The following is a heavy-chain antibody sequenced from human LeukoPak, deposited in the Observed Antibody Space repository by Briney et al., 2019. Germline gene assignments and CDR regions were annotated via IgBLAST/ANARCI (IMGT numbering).Heavy chain of an antibody. J-gene: IGHJ6*03. CDR2: MNPNSGNT. CDR1: GYTFTSYD. D-gene: IGHD2-8*01. V-gene: IGHV1-8*03. CDR3: ARGTNGVCYMCGYYYYYMDV. Sequence: ASVKVSCKASGYTFTSYDINWVRQATGQGLEWMGWMNPNSGNTGYAQKFQGRVTITRNTSISTAYMELSSLRSEDTAVYYCARGTNGVCYMCGYYYYYMDVWGKGTTVTVSS.